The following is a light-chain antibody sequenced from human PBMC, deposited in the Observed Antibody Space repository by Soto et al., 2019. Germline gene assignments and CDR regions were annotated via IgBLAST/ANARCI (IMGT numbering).Light chain of an antibody. CDR3: QQYGSSPPIT. Sequence: EIVLTQSPGTLSLSPGERATLSCGASQSVSSSYLAWYQQKPGQAPRLLIYGASSRATGIPDRSTGSGSGTDFTLTISRLEPEDFAVYYCQQYGSSPPITFGQGTRLEIK. J-gene: IGKJ5*01. CDR1: QSVSSSY. V-gene: IGKV3-20*01. CDR2: GAS.